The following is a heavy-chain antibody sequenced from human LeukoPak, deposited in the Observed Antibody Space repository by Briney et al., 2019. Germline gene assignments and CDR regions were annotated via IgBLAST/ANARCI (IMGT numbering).Heavy chain of an antibody. J-gene: IGHJ5*02. CDR3: ATAGQYRFDN. CDR2: INNDGSTA. CDR1: GFTFSTFW. Sequence: GGSLRLSCAASGFTFSTFWMHWVRQAPGEGPVWVSRINNDGSTANYADSVKGRFTISRDNAKNTLYLQMNSLTDDDTAVYYCATAGQYRFDNWGQGTLVTVSS. D-gene: IGHD6-19*01. V-gene: IGHV3-74*01.